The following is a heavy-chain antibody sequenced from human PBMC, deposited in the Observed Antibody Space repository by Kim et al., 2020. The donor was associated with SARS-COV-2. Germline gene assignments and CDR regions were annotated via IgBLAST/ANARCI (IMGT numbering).Heavy chain of an antibody. CDR1: GFTFSNDS. Sequence: GGSLRLSCAASGFTFSNDSMSWVRQAPGKGLEWVGRIKSKTDGGTTDYAAPVKGRFTIARDDSKNTLYLQMNSLKTEDTAVYYCTTGVVRGVSEGVDDYWGQGTLFSVSS. CDR2: IKSKTDGGTT. V-gene: IGHV3-15*01. J-gene: IGHJ4*02. D-gene: IGHD3-10*01. CDR3: TTGVVRGVSEGVDDY.